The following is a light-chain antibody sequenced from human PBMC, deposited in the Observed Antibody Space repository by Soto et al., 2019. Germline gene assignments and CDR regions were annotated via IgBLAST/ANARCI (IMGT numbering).Light chain of an antibody. CDR1: SGSIASNY. Sequence: NFMLTQPHSVSESPGKTVTISCTRSSGSIASNYVQWYQQRPGSAPTTVIYEDNQRPSGVPDRFSGSIDSSSNSAFLTISGLKTEEEADYYCQSYDSSNHRVFGGGPKLTVL. V-gene: IGLV6-57*04. J-gene: IGLJ3*02. CDR2: EDN. CDR3: QSYDSSNHRV.